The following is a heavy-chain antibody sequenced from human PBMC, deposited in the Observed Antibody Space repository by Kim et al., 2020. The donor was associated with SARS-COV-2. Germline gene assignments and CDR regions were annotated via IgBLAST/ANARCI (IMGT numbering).Heavy chain of an antibody. CDR2: ISISGSTI. V-gene: IGHV3-48*03. CDR3: AGTITMVRGVGFDAFDI. D-gene: IGHD3-10*01. CDR1: GFTFSSYE. Sequence: GGSLRLSCAASGFTFSSYEMNWVRQAPGKGLEWISYISISGSTIYYADSVKGRFTISRDNAKNSLYLQMNSLRAEDTAVYYGAGTITMVRGVGFDAFDI. J-gene: IGHJ3*02.